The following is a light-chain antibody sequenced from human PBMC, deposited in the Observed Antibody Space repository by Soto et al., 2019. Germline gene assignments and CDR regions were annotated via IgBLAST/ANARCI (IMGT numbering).Light chain of an antibody. CDR3: KQYGSSPLT. CDR2: GAS. V-gene: IGKV3-20*01. CDR1: QSVRSSY. Sequence: EIVLTQSPGTLSLSPGERVTLSCRASQSVRSSYLAWYQQKPGQAPRLLIYGASSRATGIPDRFSGSGSGTDFTLTISRLEPEDFAVYYCKQYGSSPLTFGGGTKVDIK. J-gene: IGKJ4*01.